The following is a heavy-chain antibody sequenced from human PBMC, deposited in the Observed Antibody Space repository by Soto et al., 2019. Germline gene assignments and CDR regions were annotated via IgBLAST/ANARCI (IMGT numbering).Heavy chain of an antibody. CDR3: ARALGYSGYAGMDV. CDR2: ISPDNGNT. J-gene: IGHJ6*02. V-gene: IGHV1-18*01. Sequence: SVKLAWKAAVYTFTVYGINWVRQAPGQGLEWMGWISPDNGNTNYAQKLQGRVTMTTDTSTSTAYMELRSLRSDDTAVYYCARALGYSGYAGMDVWGQGTTVTVSS. D-gene: IGHD5-12*01. CDR1: VYTFTVYG.